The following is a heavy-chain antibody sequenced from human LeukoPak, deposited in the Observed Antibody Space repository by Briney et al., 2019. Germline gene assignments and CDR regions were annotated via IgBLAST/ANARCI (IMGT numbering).Heavy chain of an antibody. J-gene: IGHJ4*02. Sequence: GGSLRLSCAASGFTFSNYAMNWVRQAPGKGLEWVSTIGSSGGSTYYADSVKGRFTISRDNSKNTLYLQMNSLRAEDTAVYYCAKRGVGATTTTRLYYFDCWGQGTLVTVSS. CDR3: AKRGVGATTTTRLYYFDC. V-gene: IGHV3-23*01. CDR2: IGSSGGST. D-gene: IGHD1-26*01. CDR1: GFTFSNYA.